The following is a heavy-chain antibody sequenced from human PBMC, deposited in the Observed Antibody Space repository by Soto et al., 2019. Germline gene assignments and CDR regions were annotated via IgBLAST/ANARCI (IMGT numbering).Heavy chain of an antibody. V-gene: IGHV3-21*04. CDR3: ARDLPPFCSNGICFADY. J-gene: IGHJ4*02. CDR1: GFTFSDYI. Sequence: PGGSLRLSCAASGFTFSDYIMNWVRQAPGKGLEWLSSISSSSSYIFYADSVKGRFTISRDNSKNTLYLQMNSLRAEDTALYYCARDLPPFCSNGICFADYWGQGTLVTVSS. D-gene: IGHD2-8*01. CDR2: ISSSSSYI.